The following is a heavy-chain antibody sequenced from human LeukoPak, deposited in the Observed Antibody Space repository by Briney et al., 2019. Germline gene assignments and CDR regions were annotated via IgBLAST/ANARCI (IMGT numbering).Heavy chain of an antibody. CDR1: GYTFTSYD. Sequence: ASVKVSCKASGYTFTSYDINWVRQATGQGLEWMGWMNPNSGNTGYAQKFQGRVTITRNTSISTAYMELSSLRSEDTAVYYCARGDYYDSSGYNDYWGQGTLVTVSS. J-gene: IGHJ4*02. CDR2: MNPNSGNT. V-gene: IGHV1-8*03. CDR3: ARGDYYDSSGYNDY. D-gene: IGHD3-22*01.